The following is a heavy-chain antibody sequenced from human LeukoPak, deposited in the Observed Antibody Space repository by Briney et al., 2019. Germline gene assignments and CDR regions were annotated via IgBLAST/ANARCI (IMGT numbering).Heavy chain of an antibody. CDR2: IYYSGST. D-gene: IGHD1-26*01. CDR1: GGSISSYY. Sequence: PSETLSLTCTVSGGSISSYYWSWIRQPPGKGLEWIGYIYYSGSTNYNPSLKSRVTISVGTSKNQFSLKLSSVTAADTAVYYCAAGATHDYFDYWGQGTLVTVSS. CDR3: AAGATHDYFDY. V-gene: IGHV4-59*08. J-gene: IGHJ4*02.